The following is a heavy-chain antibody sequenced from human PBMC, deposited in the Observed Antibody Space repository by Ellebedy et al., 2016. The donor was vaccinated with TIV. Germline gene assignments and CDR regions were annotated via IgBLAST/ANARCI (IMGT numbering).Heavy chain of an antibody. CDR3: ARSLGRRNYFDY. V-gene: IGHV3-48*02. CDR2: ISGGSSTI. J-gene: IGHJ4*02. D-gene: IGHD6-25*01. CDR1: GFTFSTYN. Sequence: GESLKISCAASGFTFSTYNMNWVRQAPGKGLEWVSYISGGSSTIDYEASVKGRFTISRDNANKSLYLQMNSLRDEDTAVYYCARSLGRRNYFDYWGQGTLVTVSS.